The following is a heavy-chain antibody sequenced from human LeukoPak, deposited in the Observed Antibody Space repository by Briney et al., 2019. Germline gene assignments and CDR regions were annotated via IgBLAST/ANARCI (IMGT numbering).Heavy chain of an antibody. CDR3: AREGPQYSSGWGWYFDL. D-gene: IGHD6-19*01. CDR2: IYYSGST. CDR1: GGSISSYY. J-gene: IGHJ2*01. Sequence: SETLSLTCTVSGGSISSYYWSWIRQPPGKGLEWIGYIYYSGSTNYNPSLKSRVTISVDTSKNQFSLKLSSVTAADTAVYYCAREGPQYSSGWGWYFDLWGRGTLVTVSS. V-gene: IGHV4-59*01.